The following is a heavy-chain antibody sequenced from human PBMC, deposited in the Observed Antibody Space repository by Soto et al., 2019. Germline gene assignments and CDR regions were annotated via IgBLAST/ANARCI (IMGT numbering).Heavy chain of an antibody. Sequence: GGSLRLSCAASGFTFSSYWMHWVRQAPGKGLVWVSRINSDGSSTSYADSVKGRFTISRDNAKNTLYLQMNSLRAEDTAVYYCARGEQWLVPFIDYWGQGTLVTVSS. D-gene: IGHD6-19*01. CDR3: ARGEQWLVPFIDY. CDR1: GFTFSSYW. CDR2: INSDGSST. V-gene: IGHV3-74*01. J-gene: IGHJ4*02.